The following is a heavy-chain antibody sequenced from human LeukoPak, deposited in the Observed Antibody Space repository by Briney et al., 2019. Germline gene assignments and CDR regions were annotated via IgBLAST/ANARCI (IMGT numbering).Heavy chain of an antibody. CDR1: GYTFTSYY. V-gene: IGHV1-46*01. CDR2: INPSGGST. D-gene: IGHD6-13*01. CDR3: ARDSSIAAAGTVLHAFDI. J-gene: IGHJ3*02. Sequence: GASVKVSCKASGYTFTSYYMHWVRQAPGQGLEWMGIINPSGGSTSYAQKFQGRVTMTRDTSTSTVYMELSSLRSEDTAVYYCARDSSIAAAGTVLHAFDIWGQGTMVTVSS.